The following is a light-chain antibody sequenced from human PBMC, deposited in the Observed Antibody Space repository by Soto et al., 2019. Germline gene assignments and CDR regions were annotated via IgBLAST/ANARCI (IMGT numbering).Light chain of an antibody. CDR2: RTS. CDR1: QSVSSN. CDR3: QQYKNWYT. Sequence: IVMTQSPATLSVSPGERATLSCRASQSVSSNLAWYQQKPGQAPRLLIYRTSPRATGIPARFSGSGSGTEFTLTIRSLQSEDFAVYYCQQYKNWYTFGQGTKLEIK. V-gene: IGKV3-15*01. J-gene: IGKJ2*01.